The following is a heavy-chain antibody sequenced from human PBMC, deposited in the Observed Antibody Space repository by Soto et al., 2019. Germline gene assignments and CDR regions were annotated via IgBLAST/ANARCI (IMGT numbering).Heavy chain of an antibody. V-gene: IGHV3-23*01. Sequence: EVQLLESGGGLVQPGGSVRLSCVASGFSFDSFAMNWVRQAPGKGLEWVSAVTGRGGTTYYRDSVKGRFTVPRDNSKNTVYLEMNSLRVEDTAVYYCARDKGPAFDIWGLGTMVTVSS. CDR2: VTGRGGTT. CDR3: ARDKGPAFDI. CDR1: GFSFDSFA. J-gene: IGHJ3*02.